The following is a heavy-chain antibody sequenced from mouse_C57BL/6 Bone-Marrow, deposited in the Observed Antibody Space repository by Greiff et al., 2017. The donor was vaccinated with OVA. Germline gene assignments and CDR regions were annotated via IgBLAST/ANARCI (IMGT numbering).Heavy chain of an antibody. J-gene: IGHJ3*01. Sequence: DVMLVESGGGLVQPGGSLKLSCAASGFTFSDYYMYWVRQTPEKRLEWVAYISNGGGSTYYPDTVKGRFTISRDNAKNTLYLQMSRLKSEDTAMYYCARRSDGYYVAYWGQGTLVTVSA. D-gene: IGHD2-3*01. CDR3: ARRSDGYYVAY. CDR2: ISNGGGST. V-gene: IGHV5-12*01. CDR1: GFTFSDYY.